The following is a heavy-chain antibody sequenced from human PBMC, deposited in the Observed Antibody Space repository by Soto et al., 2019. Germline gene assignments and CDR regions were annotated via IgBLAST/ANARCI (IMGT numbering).Heavy chain of an antibody. CDR3: ARGYYYDSSGSDFDY. V-gene: IGHV3-53*01. D-gene: IGHD3-22*01. Sequence: PGGSLRLSCATSGFTVSSNYMSWVRQAPGKGLEWVSVIYSVGSTYYADSVKGRFTISRDNSKYTLYLQMNSLRAEDTAVYYCARGYYYDSSGSDFDYWGQGTLVTVSS. CDR2: IYSVGST. CDR1: GFTVSSNY. J-gene: IGHJ4*02.